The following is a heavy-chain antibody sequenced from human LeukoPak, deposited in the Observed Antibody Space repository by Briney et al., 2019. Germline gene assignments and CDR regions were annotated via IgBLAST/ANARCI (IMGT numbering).Heavy chain of an antibody. V-gene: IGHV4-39*01. CDR2: MYHSGST. CDR1: GGSISRSGYY. Sequence: SETLSLTCTVSGGSISRSGYYWGWIRQPPGKGLEWIGSMYHSGSTYYNPSLKSRVTISVDTSKNQFSLKLSSVTAADTAAYYCARYPGYYYYYMDVWGKGTTVTISS. J-gene: IGHJ6*03. CDR3: ARYPGYYYYYMDV.